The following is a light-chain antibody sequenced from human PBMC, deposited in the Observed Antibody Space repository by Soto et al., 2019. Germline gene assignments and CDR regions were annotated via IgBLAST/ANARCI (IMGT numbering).Light chain of an antibody. J-gene: IGKJ1*01. CDR2: GAS. V-gene: IGKV3-20*01. CDR3: HQYGNSPPT. CDR1: QTVSTNS. Sequence: EIVLTQSPGTLSLSPGERATLSCRASQTVSTNSLAWYRRKPGQAPRLLIYGASNRATDIPRRFSGSGSGTDFTLTITILEPEDFAVYYYHQYGNSPPTFGPGTRVEMK.